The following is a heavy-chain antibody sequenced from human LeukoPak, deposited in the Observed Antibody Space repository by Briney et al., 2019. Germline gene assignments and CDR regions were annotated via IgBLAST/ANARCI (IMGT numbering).Heavy chain of an antibody. J-gene: IGHJ5*01. CDR3: AREADNGDYPMNS. V-gene: IGHV3-74*01. CDR1: GFTITNSW. D-gene: IGHD4-17*01. Sequence: GGSLRFSCAASGFTITNSWMHWVRQAPGKGLVWVSRISSGGSSLDYADSVKGRFTISRDIAKNTLYLQMSSLRPEDTAVYYCAREADNGDYPMNSWGHGTLVSVSS. CDR2: ISSGGSSL.